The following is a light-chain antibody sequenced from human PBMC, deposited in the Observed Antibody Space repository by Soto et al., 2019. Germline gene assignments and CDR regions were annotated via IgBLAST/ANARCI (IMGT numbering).Light chain of an antibody. Sequence: EIVLTQSPGTLSLSPGERATLSCRASQSISSSNLAWYQQKPGRAPRLLLYGASNRAAGIPDRFSGSGSGTDFTLTISRLEPEDFALYYCQQYGNSPRTFGQGTKVEIK. CDR2: GAS. CDR1: QSISSSN. V-gene: IGKV3-20*01. CDR3: QQYGNSPRT. J-gene: IGKJ1*01.